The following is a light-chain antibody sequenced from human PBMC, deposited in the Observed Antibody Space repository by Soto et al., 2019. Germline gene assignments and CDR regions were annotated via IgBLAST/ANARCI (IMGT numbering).Light chain of an antibody. CDR1: RNISSD. V-gene: IGKV1-39*01. CDR2: RAS. CDR3: HQYNDWPSIT. J-gene: IGKJ5*01. Sequence: IQMTQSPSSLSASVGDRVTLTCRASRNISSDLNWYQQKPGKAPKLLIYRASTLQNGVPSRFSGSGSGTEFVLTLHRLQSEDFAVYYCHQYNDWPSITFGQGTRLEIK.